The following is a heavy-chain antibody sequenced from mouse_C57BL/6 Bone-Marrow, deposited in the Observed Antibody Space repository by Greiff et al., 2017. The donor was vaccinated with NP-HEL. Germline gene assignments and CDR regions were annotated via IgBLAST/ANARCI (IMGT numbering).Heavy chain of an antibody. CDR2: ISNLAYSI. CDR1: GFTFSDYG. V-gene: IGHV5-15*01. Sequence: EVQGVESGGGLVQPGGSLKLSCAASGFTFSDYGMAWVRQAPRKGPEWVAFISNLAYSIYYVDTVTGRFTISRENAKNTLYLEMSSLRSEDTAMYYCARTYYGTAWFAYWGQGTLVTVSA. CDR3: ARTYYGTAWFAY. J-gene: IGHJ3*01. D-gene: IGHD1-1*01.